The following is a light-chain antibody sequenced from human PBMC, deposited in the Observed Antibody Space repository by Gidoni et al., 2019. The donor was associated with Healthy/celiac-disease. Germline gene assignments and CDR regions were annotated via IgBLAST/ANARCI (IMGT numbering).Light chain of an antibody. V-gene: IGKV3-15*01. CDR1: QSVSSN. Sequence: EIVMTQSPAPLSVSPGERATRSCRASQSVSSNLAWYQQKPGQAPRLLIYGASRFSGSGCGTEFTLTISSMQSEDFAVYYCQQYNNWTPYTFGQGTKLEIK. CDR3: QQYNNWTPYT. CDR2: GA. J-gene: IGKJ2*01.